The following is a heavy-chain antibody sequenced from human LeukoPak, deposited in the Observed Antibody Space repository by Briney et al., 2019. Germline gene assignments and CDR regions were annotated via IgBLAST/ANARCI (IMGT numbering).Heavy chain of an antibody. CDR1: GDSISSSTW. Sequence: PSETLSLTCSVSGDSISSSTWWSWVRQPPGRGPEWIGEIYHSGSTNYSPSLKSRVSMSVDKSKNQFSLKLSSVTAADTAVYYCARRKSGSYLRERPHAFDIWGQGTMVTVSS. CDR3: ARRKSGSYLRERPHAFDI. J-gene: IGHJ3*02. D-gene: IGHD1-26*01. CDR2: IYHSGST. V-gene: IGHV4-4*02.